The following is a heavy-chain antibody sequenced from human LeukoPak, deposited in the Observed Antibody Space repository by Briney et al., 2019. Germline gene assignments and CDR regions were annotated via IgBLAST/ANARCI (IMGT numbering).Heavy chain of an antibody. CDR3: ARDRVQEGGYYYYGMDV. D-gene: IGHD3-3*01. Sequence: SETLSLTCTVSGGSISSGDYYWSWIRQPPGKGREWIGYIYYSGSTYYNPSLKSRVTISVDTSKNQFSLKLSSVTAADTAVYYCARDRVQEGGYYYYGMDVWGQGTTVTVSS. CDR2: IYYSGST. J-gene: IGHJ6*02. CDR1: GGSISSGDYY. V-gene: IGHV4-30-4*01.